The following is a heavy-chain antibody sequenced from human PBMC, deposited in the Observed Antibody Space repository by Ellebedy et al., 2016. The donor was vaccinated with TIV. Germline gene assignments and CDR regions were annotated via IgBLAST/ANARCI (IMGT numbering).Heavy chain of an antibody. CDR3: ARQATNPLYLDY. J-gene: IGHJ4*02. D-gene: IGHD2-8*01. V-gene: IGHV3-7*03. CDR2: RKQDGSEK. Sequence: GESLKISCAASGFTFRNYWMSWVRQAPGKGLEWVGNRKQDGSEKLYVDSVRGRFTIARDNAKNSVFLQMNSLRAEDTAVYYCARQATNPLYLDYWGQGSLVTVSS. CDR1: GFTFRNYW.